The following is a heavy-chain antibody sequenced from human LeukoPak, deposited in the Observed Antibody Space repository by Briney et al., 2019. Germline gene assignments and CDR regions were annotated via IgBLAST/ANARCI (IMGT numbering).Heavy chain of an antibody. D-gene: IGHD6-13*01. CDR1: GGSISSSNW. CDR2: IYHSGST. V-gene: IGHV4-4*02. J-gene: IGHJ4*02. Sequence: SGTLSLTCAVSGGSISSSNWWSWVRQPPGKGLEWIGEIYHSGSTNYNPSLKSRVTISVDKSKNQFSLKLSSVTAADTAVYYCARDKQQLVGGYFDYWGQGTLVTVSS. CDR3: ARDKQQLVGGYFDY.